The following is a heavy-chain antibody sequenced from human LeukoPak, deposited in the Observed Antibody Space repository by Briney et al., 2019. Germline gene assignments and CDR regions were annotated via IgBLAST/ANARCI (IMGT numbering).Heavy chain of an antibody. V-gene: IGHV4-39*01. CDR2: IYYSGST. D-gene: IGHD4-17*01. CDR1: GGSISSSSYY. CDR3: ARQMNTVTADY. J-gene: IGHJ4*02. Sequence: SETLSLTCTVSGGSISSSSYYWGWIRQPPGKGLEWIGSIYYSGSTYYNPSLKSRVTISVDTSKNQFSLKLSSVTAADTAVYYCARQMNTVTADYWGQGTLVTVSS.